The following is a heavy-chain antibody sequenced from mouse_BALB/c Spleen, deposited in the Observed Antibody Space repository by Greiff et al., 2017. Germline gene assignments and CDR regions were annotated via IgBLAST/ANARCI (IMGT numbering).Heavy chain of an antibody. Sequence: QVQLQQSGPGLVAPSQSLSITCTVSGFSLTDYGVSWIRQPPGKGLEWLGVIWGGGSTYYNSALKSRLSISKDNSKSQVFLKMNSLQTDDTAMYYCAKTLYGYEGVFAYWGQGTLVTVSA. V-gene: IGHV2-6-5*01. CDR2: IWGGGST. CDR1: GFSLTDYG. J-gene: IGHJ3*01. CDR3: AKTLYGYEGVFAY. D-gene: IGHD2-2*01.